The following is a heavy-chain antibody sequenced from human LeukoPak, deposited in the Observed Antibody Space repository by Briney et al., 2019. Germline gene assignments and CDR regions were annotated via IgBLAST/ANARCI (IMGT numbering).Heavy chain of an antibody. V-gene: IGHV4-34*01. J-gene: IGHJ4*02. CDR1: GGSFSGYY. Sequence: PSETLSLTCAVYGGSFSGYYWSWIRQPPGKGLEWIGEINHSGSTNYNPSLKSRVTISVDTSKNQFSLKLSSVTAADTAVYYCASSLYSSGPKKDYWDQGTLVTVSS. D-gene: IGHD6-19*01. CDR2: INHSGST. CDR3: ASSLYSSGPKKDY.